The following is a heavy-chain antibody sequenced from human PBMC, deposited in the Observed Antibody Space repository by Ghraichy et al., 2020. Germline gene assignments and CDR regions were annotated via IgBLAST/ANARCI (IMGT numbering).Heavy chain of an antibody. Sequence: GGSLRLSCAASGFTVSSNHMSWVRQAPGKGLEWVSVIYSGGSTYYADSVKGRFTISRDNSKNTLYLQMNSLRAEDTAVYYCATRRDGYKDAFDIWGQGTMVTVSS. CDR2: IYSGGST. D-gene: IGHD5-24*01. CDR1: GFTVSSNH. CDR3: ATRRDGYKDAFDI. J-gene: IGHJ3*02. V-gene: IGHV3-53*01.